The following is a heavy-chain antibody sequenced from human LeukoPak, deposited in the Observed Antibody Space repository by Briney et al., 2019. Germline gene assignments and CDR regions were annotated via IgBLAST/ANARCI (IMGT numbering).Heavy chain of an antibody. J-gene: IGHJ4*02. CDR2: IYTSGTT. V-gene: IGHV4-4*07. CDR1: GGSFSSYY. CDR3: ARDAKYYFGSRTYFFFEY. D-gene: IGHD3-10*01. Sequence: PSETLSLTCTVSGGSFSSYYWSWIRPPAGKGLEWIGHIYTSGTTNYNPSLKSRVTMSIDTSKNQFSLKLSSVTAADTAIYYCARDAKYYFGSRTYFFFEYWGQGTLLTVSS.